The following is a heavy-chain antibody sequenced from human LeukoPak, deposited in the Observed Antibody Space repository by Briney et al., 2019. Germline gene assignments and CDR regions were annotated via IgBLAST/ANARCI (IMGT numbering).Heavy chain of an antibody. Sequence: SESLSLTCIVSTRSNSSFYWSCLRPPPERGLGWIGYIYSSGITHYYPSLKSRVTISLDTSKNQFSLKLSSVTAADTAVYSCARDRGSSPDYFDYWGQGTLGTVSS. CDR1: TRSNSSFY. CDR3: ARDRGSSPDYFDY. V-gene: IGHV4-59*01. J-gene: IGHJ4*02. CDR2: IYSSGIT. D-gene: IGHD6-6*01.